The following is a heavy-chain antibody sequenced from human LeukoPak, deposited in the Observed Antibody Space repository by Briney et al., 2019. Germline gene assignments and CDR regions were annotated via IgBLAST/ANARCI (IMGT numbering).Heavy chain of an antibody. CDR1: GFTFSSYA. V-gene: IGHV3-30-3*01. CDR3: ARGYSYGGC. CDR2: ISYDGSNK. J-gene: IGHJ4*02. Sequence: PGGSLRLSCAASGFTFSSYAMHWVRRAPGKGLEWVAVISYDGSNKYYADSVKGRFTISRDNSKNTLYLQMNSLRAEDTAVYYCARGYSYGGCWGQGTLVTVSS. D-gene: IGHD5-18*01.